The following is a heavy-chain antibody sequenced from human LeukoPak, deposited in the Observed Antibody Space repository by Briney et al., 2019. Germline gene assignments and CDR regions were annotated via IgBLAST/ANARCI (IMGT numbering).Heavy chain of an antibody. CDR3: ARTGLYDYVWESYRQKWFDP. J-gene: IGHJ5*02. Sequence: GSSVKVSCKASGGTFSSYAISWVRQAPGQGLEWTGRIIPIFGTANYAQKFQGRVTITRDESTSTEYMELSSLRSEDTAVYYCARTGLYDYVWESYRQKWFDPWGQGTLVTVSS. CDR2: IIPIFGTA. D-gene: IGHD3-16*02. V-gene: IGHV1-69*05. CDR1: GGTFSSYA.